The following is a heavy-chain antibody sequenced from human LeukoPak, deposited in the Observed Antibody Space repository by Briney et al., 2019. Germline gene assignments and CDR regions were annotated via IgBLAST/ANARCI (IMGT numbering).Heavy chain of an antibody. D-gene: IGHD3-9*01. CDR3: ARHRPVLRYFDWSGVRRREFDP. V-gene: IGHV4-34*01. CDR2: INHSGST. Sequence: SETLSLTCAVYGGSFSGYYWSWIRQPPGKGLEWIGEINHSGSTNYNPSLKSRVTISVDTSKNQFSLKLSSVTAADTAVYYCARHRPVLRYFDWSGVRRREFDPWGQGTLVTVSS. J-gene: IGHJ5*02. CDR1: GGSFSGYY.